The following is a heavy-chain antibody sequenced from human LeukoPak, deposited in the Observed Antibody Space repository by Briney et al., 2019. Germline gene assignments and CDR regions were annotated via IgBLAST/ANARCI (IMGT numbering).Heavy chain of an antibody. CDR2: IRFEGSNK. J-gene: IGHJ3*02. CDR3: AKAERGAFDI. CDR1: GFTVSSNY. Sequence: GGSLRLSCAASGFTVSSNYMSWVRQAPGKGLEWVAFIRFEGSNKYYADSVKGRFPISRDNSKNTLYLQMNSLRAEDTAMYYCAKAERGAFDIWGQGTMVIVSS. V-gene: IGHV3-30*02. D-gene: IGHD1-1*01.